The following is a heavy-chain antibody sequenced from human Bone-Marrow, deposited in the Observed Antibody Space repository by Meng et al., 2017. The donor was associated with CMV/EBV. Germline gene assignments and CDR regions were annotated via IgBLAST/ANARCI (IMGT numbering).Heavy chain of an antibody. CDR1: GGSISSSSYY. V-gene: IGHV4-39*02. Sequence: GSLRLSCTVSGGSISSSSYYWVWIRQPPGTGLEWIGSMYYSGSTYYSPSLKSRVTISVDKSKNQFSLKLSSVTAADTAVYYCARETSSGYTNWFDPWGQGTLVTVSS. CDR2: MYYSGST. D-gene: IGHD3-22*01. J-gene: IGHJ5*02. CDR3: ARETSSGYTNWFDP.